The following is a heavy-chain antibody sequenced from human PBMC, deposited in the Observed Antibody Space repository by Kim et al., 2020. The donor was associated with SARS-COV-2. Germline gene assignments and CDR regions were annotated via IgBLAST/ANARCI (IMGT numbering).Heavy chain of an antibody. J-gene: IGHJ4*02. V-gene: IGHV3-74*03. CDR2: T. D-gene: IGHD5-12*01. Sequence: TMYADSGKGRLTNSRDNAKNTLYLQMNSLRAEDTAIYYCAREKDGYHVYWGQGTLVTVSS. CDR3: AREKDGYHVY.